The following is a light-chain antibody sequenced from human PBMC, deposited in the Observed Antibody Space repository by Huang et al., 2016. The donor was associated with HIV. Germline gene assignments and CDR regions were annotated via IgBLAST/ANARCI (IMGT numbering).Light chain of an antibody. CDR1: QSVYASSTSKNY. CDR3: QQYYSSPQT. CDR2: WAS. Sequence: DIIMSQYPDSLTVSLGERATLNCRSSQSVYASSTSKNYMAWFQQKPGQPPRLLLCWASSREVGVPDRFSGSGSGTHFTLTIANLQPEDAAIYYCQQYYSSPQTFGQGTRV. J-gene: IGKJ1*01. V-gene: IGKV4-1*01.